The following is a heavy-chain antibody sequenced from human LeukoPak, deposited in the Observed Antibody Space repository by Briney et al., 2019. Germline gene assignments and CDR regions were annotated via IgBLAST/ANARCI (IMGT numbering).Heavy chain of an antibody. J-gene: IGHJ4*02. V-gene: IGHV4-30-4*01. CDR2: IYYSGST. CDR1: GVSISSGDYY. Sequence: PSQTLSLTCTVSGVSISSGDYYWSWLRQPPGKGLEWIGYIYYSGSTYYNPSLKSRVTISVDTSKNQFSLKLSSVTAADTAVYYCAREVYYYDSSGDWGQGTLVTVSS. CDR3: AREVYYYDSSGD. D-gene: IGHD3-22*01.